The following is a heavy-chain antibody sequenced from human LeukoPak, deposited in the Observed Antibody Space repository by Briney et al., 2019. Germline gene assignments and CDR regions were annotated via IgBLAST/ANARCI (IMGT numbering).Heavy chain of an antibody. CDR1: GLTVSSNY. D-gene: IGHD5-18*01. J-gene: IGHJ3*02. V-gene: IGHV3-66*02. Sequence: PGESLRLSCAVSGLTVSSNYMSWVRQAPGKGLGWDSAIYSGGSPYNEDSVKGRFTISRDHSKNTPYLQMNSLRAEDTAVYYCARDWGYGYGVDAFDIWGQGTMVTVSS. CDR2: IYSGGSP. CDR3: ARDWGYGYGVDAFDI.